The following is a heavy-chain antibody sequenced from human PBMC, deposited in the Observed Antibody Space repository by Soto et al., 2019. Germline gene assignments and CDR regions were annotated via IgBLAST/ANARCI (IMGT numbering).Heavy chain of an antibody. CDR1: GGSIGNSY. V-gene: IGHV4-59*08. Sequence: QVQLQESGPGLVKPSETLSLTCTVSGGSIGNSYWSWIRQSPGKGLEWIGYIYYSGSSNYNPSLKSLVSISVDTSKNQFSPKLSSVTAADTAVYYCARHSSSWPIFDYWGQGTLVIVSS. CDR2: IYYSGSS. D-gene: IGHD6-13*01. J-gene: IGHJ4*02. CDR3: ARHSSSWPIFDY.